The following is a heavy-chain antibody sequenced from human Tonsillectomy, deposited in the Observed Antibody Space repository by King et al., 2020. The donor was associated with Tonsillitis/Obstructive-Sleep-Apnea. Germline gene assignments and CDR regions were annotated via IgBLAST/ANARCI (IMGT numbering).Heavy chain of an antibody. CDR3: AKDGDYDFWSGYYYGMDV. V-gene: IGHV3-23*04. Sequence: QLVQSGGGLVQPGGSLRLSCAASGFTFSSYAMSWVRQAPGKGLEWVSAISGSGGSTCYADSVKGRFTISRDNSKNTLYLQMNSLRAEDTAVYYCAKDGDYDFWSGYYYGMDVWGQGTTVTVSS. CDR2: ISGSGGST. J-gene: IGHJ6*02. CDR1: GFTFSSYA. D-gene: IGHD3-3*01.